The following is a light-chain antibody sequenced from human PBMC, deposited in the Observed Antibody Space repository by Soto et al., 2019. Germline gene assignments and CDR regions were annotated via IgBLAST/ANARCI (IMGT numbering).Light chain of an antibody. J-gene: IGKJ1*01. CDR1: QSINSN. V-gene: IGKV3-15*01. CDR2: RAS. Sequence: IVMTQSPATLSVSPGERATLSCRASQSINSNLAWYQQKPGQAPRLLMFRASIRATGFPARFSGSGSGTEFNITISSLQSEDSAIYYCQQNYRSPRTFGQGTKVDIK. CDR3: QQNYRSPRT.